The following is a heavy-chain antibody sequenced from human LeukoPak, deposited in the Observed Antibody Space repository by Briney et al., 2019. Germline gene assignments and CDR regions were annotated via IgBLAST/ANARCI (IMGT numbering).Heavy chain of an antibody. V-gene: IGHV1-2*02. CDR3: AREQDCSGGSCYSEGLS. CDR2: INPNSGGT. D-gene: IGHD2-15*01. CDR1: GYTFTGYY. J-gene: IGHJ5*02. Sequence: RASVKVSCKASGYTFTGYYMHWVRQAPGQGLEWMGWINPNSGGTNYAQKFRGRVTMTRDTSISTAYMELSRLRSDDTAVYYCAREQDCSGGSCYSEGLSWGQGTLVTVSS.